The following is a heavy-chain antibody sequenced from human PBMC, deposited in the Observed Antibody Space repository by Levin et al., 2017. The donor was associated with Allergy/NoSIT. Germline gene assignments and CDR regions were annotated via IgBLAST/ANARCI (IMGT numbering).Heavy chain of an antibody. V-gene: IGHV3-23*01. Sequence: GGSLRLSCAASGITFSNAWMSWVRQAPGKGLEWVSGISASGGGTYYADSVKGRFTISRDNSKNTLYLRMNSLRAEDTAVYYCAKDIFWWDGGKGEVGDYWGQGTLVTVSS. D-gene: IGHD2-21*01. CDR1: GITFSNAW. J-gene: IGHJ4*02. CDR2: ISASGGGT. CDR3: AKDIFWWDGGKGEVGDY.